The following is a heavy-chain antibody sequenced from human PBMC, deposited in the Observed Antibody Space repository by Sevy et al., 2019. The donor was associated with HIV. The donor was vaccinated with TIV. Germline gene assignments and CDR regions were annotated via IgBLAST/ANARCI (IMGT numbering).Heavy chain of an antibody. J-gene: IGHJ4*02. V-gene: IGHV3-33*08. D-gene: IGHD6-19*01. CDR2: IWREGIRK. Sequence: GGSLRLSCTASGFSFNMYAMHWVRQTPGRGLEWVAMIWREGIRKFYAYSVKGRCSISKDNYANMFYLQLDTLTTDDSAIYYCAGDPPDSGWAFHNWGQGTLVTVSS. CDR3: AGDPPDSGWAFHN. CDR1: GFSFNMYA.